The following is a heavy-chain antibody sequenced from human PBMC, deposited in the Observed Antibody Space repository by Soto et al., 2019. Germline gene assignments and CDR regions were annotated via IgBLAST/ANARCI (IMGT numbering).Heavy chain of an antibody. Sequence: SETLSLTCTISGGSPSYYYWTWIRQPPGKGLEWIGNIDDSGRTNYNPSLKSRVTISVDTSSNQFSLKVSSVTAADTAVYYCARDDRDDYIGSFGYWGQGTLVTVSS. J-gene: IGHJ4*02. D-gene: IGHD4-4*01. CDR3: ARDDRDDYIGSFGY. V-gene: IGHV4-59*12. CDR1: GGSPSYYY. CDR2: IDDSGRT.